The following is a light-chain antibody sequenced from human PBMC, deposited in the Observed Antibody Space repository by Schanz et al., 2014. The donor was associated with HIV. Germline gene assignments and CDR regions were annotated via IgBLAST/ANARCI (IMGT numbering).Light chain of an antibody. V-gene: IGLV2-14*02. J-gene: IGLJ1*01. CDR2: EGS. CDR3: CSYSRVGTPHYV. CDR1: SSDVGSYNL. Sequence: QSVLTQPASVSGSPGQSITISCTGTSSDVGSYNLVSWYQQHPGKAPKLMIYEGSKRPSGVSNRFSGSKSGNTASLTISGLQTEDEGDYYCCSYSRVGTPHYVFGTGTKLTVL.